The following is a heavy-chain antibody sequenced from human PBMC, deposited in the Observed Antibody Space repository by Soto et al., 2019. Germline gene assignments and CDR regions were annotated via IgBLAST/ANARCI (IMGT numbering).Heavy chain of an antibody. CDR1: GGSISSGGNY. J-gene: IGHJ6*02. CDR2: IYYSGST. D-gene: IGHD3-10*02. Sequence: QVQLQESGPGLVKSSQTLSLTCAVSGGSISSGGNYWSCIRQHPGKGLEWIGYIYYSGSTYYNPSLKSRVTISVDTSKNQFSLKLNSVTDADTAVYYCARARIVRGVIYYYGMDVWGQGTTVTVSS. CDR3: ARARIVRGVIYYYGMDV. V-gene: IGHV4-31*11.